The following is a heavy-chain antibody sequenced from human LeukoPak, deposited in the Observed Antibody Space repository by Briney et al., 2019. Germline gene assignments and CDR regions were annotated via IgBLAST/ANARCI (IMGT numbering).Heavy chain of an antibody. CDR1: EFTFSSYS. J-gene: IGHJ4*02. V-gene: IGHV3-48*01. Sequence: PGGSLRLSCAASEFTFSSYSMNWVRQAPGKGLEWVSYITNSGNSKSYADSVKGRFTISRDNSKNTLYLQKNSLRAEDTAVYYCAKGGYSYGGGYWGQGTLVTVSS. D-gene: IGHD5-18*01. CDR3: AKGGYSYGGGY. CDR2: ITNSGNSK.